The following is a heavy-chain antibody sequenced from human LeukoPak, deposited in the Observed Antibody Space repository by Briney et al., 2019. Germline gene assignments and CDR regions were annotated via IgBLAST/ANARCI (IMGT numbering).Heavy chain of an antibody. CDR3: AKGNGGYYYYLDV. Sequence: PGGSLRLSCAASGFTFSSYGMHWVRQAPGKGLECVAVIWYDGSNKYYADSVKGRFTISRDNSQNSLYLQVNSLRAEDTAVYYCAKGNGGYYYYLDVWGKGTTVTVSS. CDR2: IWYDGSNK. CDR1: GFTFSSYG. D-gene: IGHD1-1*01. V-gene: IGHV3-33*06. J-gene: IGHJ6*03.